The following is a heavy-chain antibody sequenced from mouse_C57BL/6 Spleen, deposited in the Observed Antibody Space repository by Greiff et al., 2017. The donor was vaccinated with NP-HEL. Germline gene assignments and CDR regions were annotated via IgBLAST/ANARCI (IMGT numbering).Heavy chain of an antibody. CDR3: ARKRDYGYAFDY. J-gene: IGHJ2*01. D-gene: IGHD2-2*01. CDR2: IDPSDSYT. Sequence: QVQLQQPGAELVMPGASVKLSCKASGYTFTSYWMHWVKQRPGHGLEWIGEIDPSDSYTNYNQKFKGKSTLTVDKSSSTAYMQLSSLTSEDSAVYYCARKRDYGYAFDYWGQGTTLTVSS. V-gene: IGHV1-69*01. CDR1: GYTFTSYW.